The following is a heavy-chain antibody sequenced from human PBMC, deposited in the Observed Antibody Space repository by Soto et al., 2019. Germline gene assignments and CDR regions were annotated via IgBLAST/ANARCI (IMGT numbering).Heavy chain of an antibody. CDR2: IGHEGSRA. D-gene: IGHD2-15*01. CDR1: GFTFSSHG. V-gene: IGHV3-30*18. CDR3: AKDGNAIVVMYYFDF. Sequence: HPXGSLRLSVAAPGFTFSSHGMHWVRRAPGKGLEWVAVIGHEGSRANYADSVKGRFTVSRDNSKNTLYLQMNSLRAEDTGVYYCAKDGNAIVVMYYFDFWGLGNLVTVPS. J-gene: IGHJ4*02.